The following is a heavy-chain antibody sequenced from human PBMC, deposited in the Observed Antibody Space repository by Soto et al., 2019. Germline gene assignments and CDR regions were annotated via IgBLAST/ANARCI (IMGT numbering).Heavy chain of an antibody. V-gene: IGHV4-59*01. D-gene: IGHD3-9*01. Sequence: PSETLSLTCTVSGGSIISYYWSWIRQPPGKGLEWIGYIYYSGSTNYNPSLKSRVTISVDTSKNQFSLRLSSVSAADTAMYYCAIEARVRYPFDPWGQGTLVTVSS. CDR2: IYYSGST. J-gene: IGHJ5*02. CDR3: AIEARVRYPFDP. CDR1: GGSIISYY.